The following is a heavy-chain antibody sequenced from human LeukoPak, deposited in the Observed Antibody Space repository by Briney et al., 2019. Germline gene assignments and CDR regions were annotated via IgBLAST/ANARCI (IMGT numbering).Heavy chain of an antibody. V-gene: IGHV3-21*01. CDR2: ISSSSSYI. Sequence: GGSLRLSCAASGFTFSTYSMNWVRQAPGKALEWVSSISSSSSYIYYADSVKGRFTISRDNAKNSLYLQMNSLRAEDAAVYYCARQIGACSSTSCSKYFQHWGQGTLVTVSS. CDR3: ARQIGACSSTSCSKYFQH. D-gene: IGHD2-2*01. CDR1: GFTFSTYS. J-gene: IGHJ1*01.